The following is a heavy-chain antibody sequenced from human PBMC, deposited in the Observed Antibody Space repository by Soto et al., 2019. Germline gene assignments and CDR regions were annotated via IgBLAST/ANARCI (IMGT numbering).Heavy chain of an antibody. Sequence: QITLNESGPTLVKPTQTLTLTCTFSGFSLGTYGVGVGWIRQPPGKALEWLALIYWDDDKRYSPSLKSRLTTTTDTSKRQVFLTLTNMDPVDTATYYCAHRGGGIVDWYFDLWGRGTPVIVSS. J-gene: IGHJ2*01. V-gene: IGHV2-5*02. CDR3: AHRGGGIVDWYFDL. CDR2: IYWDDDK. D-gene: IGHD1-26*01. CDR1: GFSLGTYGVG.